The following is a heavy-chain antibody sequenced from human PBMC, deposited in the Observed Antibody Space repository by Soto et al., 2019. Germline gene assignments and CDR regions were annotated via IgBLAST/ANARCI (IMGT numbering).Heavy chain of an antibody. V-gene: IGHV4-30-4*01. D-gene: IGHD1-26*01. CDR1: GGSISRDNSY. CDR3: ARAGEVGATAFDI. J-gene: IGHJ3*02. CDR2: IYYSGST. Sequence: SETLSLTCTVSGGSISRDNSYWTWIRQPPGKGLEWIGCIYYSGSTYYNPSLKSRVTISVDTSKNQFSLKLSSVTAADTAVYYCARAGEVGATAFDIWGQGTMVTVSS.